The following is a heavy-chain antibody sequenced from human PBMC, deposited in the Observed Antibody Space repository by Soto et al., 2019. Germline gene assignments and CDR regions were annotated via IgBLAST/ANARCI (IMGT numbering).Heavy chain of an antibody. J-gene: IGHJ3*02. V-gene: IGHV1-46*01. Sequence: ASVKVSCKAPRDTFTSYYMHWVRQAPGQGREWMGIINPSGGSTSYAQKFQGRVTMTRDTSTSTVYMELSSLRSEDTAVYYCAREMTRTNGVCYPNAFDIWGQGTMVTVSS. CDR1: RDTFTSYY. CDR3: AREMTRTNGVCYPNAFDI. CDR2: INPSGGST. D-gene: IGHD2-8*01.